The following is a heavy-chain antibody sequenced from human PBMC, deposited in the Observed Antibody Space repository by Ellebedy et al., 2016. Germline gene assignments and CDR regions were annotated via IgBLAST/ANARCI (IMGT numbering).Heavy chain of an antibody. J-gene: IGHJ4*02. Sequence: GESLKISXAASGFTFSSYSMNWVRQAPGKGLEWVSSISSSSSYIYYADSVKGRFTISRDNAKNSLYLQMNSLRDEDTAVYYCAREYNWNDGYFDYWGQGTLVTVSS. CDR1: GFTFSSYS. V-gene: IGHV3-21*01. D-gene: IGHD1-1*01. CDR3: AREYNWNDGYFDY. CDR2: ISSSSSYI.